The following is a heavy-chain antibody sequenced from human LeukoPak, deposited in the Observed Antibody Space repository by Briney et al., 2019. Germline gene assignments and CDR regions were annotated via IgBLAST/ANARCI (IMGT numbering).Heavy chain of an antibody. J-gene: IGHJ4*02. D-gene: IGHD3-10*01. Sequence: KASETLSLTCTVSGGSISSGDYYWSWIRQPPGKGLEWIGYIYYSGSTYYNPFLKSRVTISVDTSKNQFSLKLSSVTAADTAVYYCARGITMVRGVIITPYFDYWGQGTLVTVSS. CDR1: GGSISSGDYY. V-gene: IGHV4-30-4*01. CDR2: IYYSGST. CDR3: ARGITMVRGVIITPYFDY.